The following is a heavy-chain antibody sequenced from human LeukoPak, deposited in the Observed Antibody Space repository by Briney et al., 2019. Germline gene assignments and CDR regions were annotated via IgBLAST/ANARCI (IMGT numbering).Heavy chain of an antibody. CDR3: AVNSGSSDLEYYFDY. D-gene: IGHD1-26*01. Sequence: SETLSLTCTVSGGSISSYYWSWIRQPPGKGLEWIGYIYYSGTTNYNPSLKSRVTISVDTSKNQFSLKLSSVTAADTAVYYCAVNSGSSDLEYYFDYWGQGTLVTVSS. V-gene: IGHV4-59*12. CDR2: IYYSGTT. CDR1: GGSISSYY. J-gene: IGHJ4*02.